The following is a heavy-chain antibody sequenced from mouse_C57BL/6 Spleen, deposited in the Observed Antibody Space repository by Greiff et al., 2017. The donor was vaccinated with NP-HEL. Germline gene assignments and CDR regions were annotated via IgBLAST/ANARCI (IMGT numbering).Heavy chain of an antibody. D-gene: IGHD1-1*01. Sequence: VQLQQSGPELVKPGASVKISCKASGYAFSSSWMNWVKQRPGTGLEWIGRIYPGDGDTNYNGKFKGKATLTADKSSSTAYMQLSSLTSEDSAVYFCARVGFYYYGSSYDYAMDYWGQGTSVTVSS. J-gene: IGHJ4*01. V-gene: IGHV1-82*01. CDR3: ARVGFYYYGSSYDYAMDY. CDR2: IYPGDGDT. CDR1: GYAFSSSW.